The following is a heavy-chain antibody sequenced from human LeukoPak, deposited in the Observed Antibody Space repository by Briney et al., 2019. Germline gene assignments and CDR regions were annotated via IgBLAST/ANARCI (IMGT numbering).Heavy chain of an antibody. V-gene: IGHV4-59*01. CDR1: GGSLSNYF. CDR2: ITYSGST. CDR3: VRHTSSGWYQVVY. J-gene: IGHJ4*02. D-gene: IGHD6-19*01. Sequence: SETLSLTCTVSGGSLSNYFWSWLRQPPGKGLEWIGFITYSGSTDHNPSLTSRVTISVDASKNQFSLKLTSVTAADTAVYYCVRHTSSGWYQVVYWGQRTLVTVSS.